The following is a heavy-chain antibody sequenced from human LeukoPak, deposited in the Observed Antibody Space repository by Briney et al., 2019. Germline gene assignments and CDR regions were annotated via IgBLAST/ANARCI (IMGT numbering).Heavy chain of an antibody. J-gene: IGHJ3*02. CDR3: ARDYNHRFYYDSSGYDTDALDI. Sequence: ASVKVSCKASGYTFTSYGISWVRQAPGQGLEWMGWISAYNGNTNYAQKLQGRVTMTTDTSTSTAYMELRSLRSDDTAVYYCARDYNHRFYYDSSGYDTDALDIWGQGTMVTVSS. D-gene: IGHD3-22*01. CDR1: GYTFTSYG. V-gene: IGHV1-18*01. CDR2: ISAYNGNT.